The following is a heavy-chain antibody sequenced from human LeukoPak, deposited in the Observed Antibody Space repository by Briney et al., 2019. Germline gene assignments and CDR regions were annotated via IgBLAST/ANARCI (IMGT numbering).Heavy chain of an antibody. V-gene: IGHV3-48*03. Sequence: PGGSLRLSCAASGLTFSSYEMNWVRHAPGKGLGWVSYISSSGSTIYYADSVKGRFNISRDNAKNSLYLQMNRLRAEDTAVYYCAREGGEWELLRTFDYWGQGTLVTVSS. CDR2: ISSSGSTI. J-gene: IGHJ4*02. D-gene: IGHD1-26*01. CDR1: GLTFSSYE. CDR3: AREGGEWELLRTFDY.